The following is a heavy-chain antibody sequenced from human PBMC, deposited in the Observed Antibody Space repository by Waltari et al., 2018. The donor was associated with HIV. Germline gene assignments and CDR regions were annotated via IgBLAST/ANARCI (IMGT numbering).Heavy chain of an antibody. CDR2: IYYSGST. CDR1: GGSISRSSYY. D-gene: IGHD5-18*01. CDR3: ARQGTDTAMAYAIDY. Sequence: QLQLQESGPGLVKPSETLSLTCTVSGGSISRSSYYWGWIGKPPGKGLAWIGSIYYSGSTYYNPSLKSRVTISVDTSKNQFSLKLSSVTAADTAVYYCARQGTDTAMAYAIDYWGQGTLVTVSS. J-gene: IGHJ4*02. V-gene: IGHV4-39*01.